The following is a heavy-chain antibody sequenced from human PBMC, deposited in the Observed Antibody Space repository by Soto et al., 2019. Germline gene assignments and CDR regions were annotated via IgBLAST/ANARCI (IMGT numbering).Heavy chain of an antibody. Sequence: GGSLRLSXTTSGFTFSTYWMHWVRQTPGKGLVWVSRIDAAGSVTTYADSVKGRFTISRDNAKNTLYLQMNSVRAEDTGVYYCARDQTTAGPTTFDYCGQGTLVTVSS. CDR3: ARDQTTAGPTTFDY. J-gene: IGHJ4*02. CDR1: GFTFSTYW. CDR2: IDAAGSVT. V-gene: IGHV3-74*03. D-gene: IGHD6-19*01.